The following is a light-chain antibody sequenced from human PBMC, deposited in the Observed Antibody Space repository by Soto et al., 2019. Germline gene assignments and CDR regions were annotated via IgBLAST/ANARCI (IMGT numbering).Light chain of an antibody. Sequence: EIVVTQSPATLSVSPGERATLSCRASQSVSSYLAWYQQKPGQPPRLLIYGASTRATGIPARFSGSGSGTEFTLTISSLQSEDFAVYYCQQYNNWPGWTFGQGTKVEIK. CDR3: QQYNNWPGWT. CDR1: QSVSSY. CDR2: GAS. J-gene: IGKJ1*01. V-gene: IGKV3-15*01.